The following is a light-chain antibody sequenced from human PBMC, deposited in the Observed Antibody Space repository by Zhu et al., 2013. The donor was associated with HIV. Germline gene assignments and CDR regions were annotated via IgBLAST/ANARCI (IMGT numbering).Light chain of an antibody. Sequence: ESVLTQSPGTLSLSPGDRATLSCRASQSDSTDSLAWYQHKPGQTPRLLIYSAAIRASGIPDRFSGSGSGTDFTLTINRLEPEDFAVYYCQQYGNSPPYSFGQGTKLEIK. J-gene: IGKJ2*03. CDR3: QQYGNSPPYS. CDR1: QSDSTDS. CDR2: SAA. V-gene: IGKV3-20*01.